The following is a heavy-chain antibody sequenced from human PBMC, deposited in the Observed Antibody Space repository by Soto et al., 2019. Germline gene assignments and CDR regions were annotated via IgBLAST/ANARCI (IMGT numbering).Heavy chain of an antibody. CDR2: IYYSGST. Sequence: SETLSLTCTVSGGPISSSSYYWGWIRQPPGKGLEWIGSIYYSGSTYYNPSLKSRVTISVDTSKNQFSLKLSSVTAADTAVYYCARHARVNWYFDLWGRGTLVTVSS. D-gene: IGHD4-17*01. CDR1: GGPISSSSYY. J-gene: IGHJ2*01. V-gene: IGHV4-39*01. CDR3: ARHARVNWYFDL.